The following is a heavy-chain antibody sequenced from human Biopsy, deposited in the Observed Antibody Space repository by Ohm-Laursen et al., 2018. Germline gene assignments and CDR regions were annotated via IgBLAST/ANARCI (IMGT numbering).Heavy chain of an antibody. Sequence: SETLSLTCAVYDESFNGYYWSWIRQTPGKGLEWIGEINHSGRTNYNPSLKSRVTISVDTSKNQFSLKVRSVTAADTAVYYCVRGVDYYDPYHYYALDVWGQGTTVTVSS. CDR2: INHSGRT. J-gene: IGHJ6*02. V-gene: IGHV4-34*01. D-gene: IGHD3-22*01. CDR1: DESFNGYY. CDR3: VRGVDYYDPYHYYALDV.